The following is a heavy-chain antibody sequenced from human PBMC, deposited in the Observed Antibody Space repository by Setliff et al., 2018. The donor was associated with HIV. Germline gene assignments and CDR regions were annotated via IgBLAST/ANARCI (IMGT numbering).Heavy chain of an antibody. J-gene: IGHJ4*02. CDR2: IYDSEKT. CDR1: GGVSGGDMGVHD. CDR3: ARLPQD. Sequence: SETLSLTCSVSGGVSGGDMGVHDWSWIRQPPGKGLEWIGYIYDSEKTSYNPSLKSRVTITVDTSKNQISLQLTSVTAEDTALYYCARLPQDWGQGTLVTVSS. V-gene: IGHV4-61*08.